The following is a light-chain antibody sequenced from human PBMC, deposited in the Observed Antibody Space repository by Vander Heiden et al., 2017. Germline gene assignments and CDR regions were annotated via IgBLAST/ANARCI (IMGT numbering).Light chain of an antibody. Sequence: DIQMTQSPSSLSASVGDRVTITCRASQSIINYLNWYQQKPGKAPKLLISVASSLQGGVPSRFSASGSGTDFTLTISSLQPEDYATYYCQQTDSAPFTFGPGTKVGIK. CDR1: QSIINY. CDR2: VAS. CDR3: QQTDSAPFT. V-gene: IGKV1-39*01. J-gene: IGKJ3*01.